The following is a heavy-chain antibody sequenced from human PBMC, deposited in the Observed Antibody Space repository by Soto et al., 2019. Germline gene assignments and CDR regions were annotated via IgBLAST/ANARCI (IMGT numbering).Heavy chain of an antibody. D-gene: IGHD3-22*01. Sequence: SETLSLTCTVSGGSINSYYWSWIRQPPGKGLEWTGYIYYSGATNYNPSLKSRVTISVDTSKNQFSLKLSSVTAADTAVYYCARAHYYDSSGFNGAFDIWGQGTMVTVPS. CDR1: GGSINSYY. V-gene: IGHV4-59*01. CDR2: IYYSGAT. J-gene: IGHJ3*02. CDR3: ARAHYYDSSGFNGAFDI.